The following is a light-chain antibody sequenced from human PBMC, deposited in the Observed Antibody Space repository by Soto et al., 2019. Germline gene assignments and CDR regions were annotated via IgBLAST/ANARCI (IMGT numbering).Light chain of an antibody. J-gene: IGKJ1*01. Sequence: EIVLTRCPGTLSLSPGERATLGCRASQSVSSSYLAWYQQKPGQAPRLLIYDASSRATGIPDRFSGTGSGTEFTLTISSLQSEDSAVYYCQQYNHWWTFGQGTKVDIK. CDR3: QQYNHWWT. CDR2: DAS. V-gene: IGKV3-20*01. CDR1: QSVSSSY.